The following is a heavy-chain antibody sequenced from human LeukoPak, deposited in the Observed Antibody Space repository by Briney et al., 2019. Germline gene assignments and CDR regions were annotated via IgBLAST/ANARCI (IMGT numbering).Heavy chain of an antibody. Sequence: GGSLRLSCAASGFTFSNAWMSWVRQAPGKGLEWVGRIKSKTDGGTTDYAAPVKGRFTISRDDSKNTLYLQMNSLKTEDTAVYYCTTLERGSGSIPLYMDVWGKGTTVTVSS. J-gene: IGHJ6*03. CDR3: TTLERGSGSIPLYMDV. V-gene: IGHV3-15*01. CDR1: GFTFSNAW. CDR2: IKSKTDGGTT. D-gene: IGHD1-26*01.